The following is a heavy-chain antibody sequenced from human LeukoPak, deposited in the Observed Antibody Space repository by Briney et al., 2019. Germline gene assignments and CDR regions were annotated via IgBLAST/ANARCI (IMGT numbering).Heavy chain of an antibody. D-gene: IGHD4-17*01. J-gene: IGHJ3*02. V-gene: IGHV1-2*02. CDR2: INPNSGGT. CDR1: GYTFTGYY. CDR3: ARGPDYGDYLARNFDI. Sequence: ASVKVSCKASGYTFTGYYMHWVRQAPGQGLEWMGWINPNSGGTNYAQKFQGRVTMTRDTSISTAYMELSRLRSDDTAVYYCARGPDYGDYLARNFDIWGQGTMVTVSS.